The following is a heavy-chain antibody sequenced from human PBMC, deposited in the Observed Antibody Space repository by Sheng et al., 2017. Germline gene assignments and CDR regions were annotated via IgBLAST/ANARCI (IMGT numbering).Heavy chain of an antibody. CDR2: ITPITGVA. D-gene: IGHD4-4*01. Sequence: QARLVQSGAEVKKPGSSVKVSCKASGGTYNTYSISWVRQAPGQGLEWMGGITPITGVATYAEKFQGRGTITADRSTTTAYLELSSLRSEDTAVYYCARSRVTGFYYYMDVWGPRDHGHRLL. CDR1: GGTYNTYS. CDR3: ARSRVTGFYYYMDV. J-gene: IGHJ6*03. V-gene: IGHV1-69*10.